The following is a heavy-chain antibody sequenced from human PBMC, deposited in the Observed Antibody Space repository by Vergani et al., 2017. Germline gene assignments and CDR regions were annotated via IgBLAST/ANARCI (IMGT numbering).Heavy chain of an antibody. Sequence: EVQLVESGGGLVQPGGSLRLSCAASGFTFSSYSMNWVRQAPGKGLEWVSYISSSSSTIYYADSVKGRFTISRDNAKNSLYLQMNSLRAEDTAVYYCARDNYRHPGAVDYWGQGTLVTVSS. CDR3: ARDNYRHPGAVDY. CDR1: GFTFSSYS. J-gene: IGHJ4*02. D-gene: IGHD3-16*02. V-gene: IGHV3-48*01. CDR2: ISSSSSTI.